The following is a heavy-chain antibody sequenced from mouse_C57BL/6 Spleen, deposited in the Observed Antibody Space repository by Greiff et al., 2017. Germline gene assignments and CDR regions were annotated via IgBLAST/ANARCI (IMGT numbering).Heavy chain of an antibody. J-gene: IGHJ4*01. CDR1: GFSLTSYG. V-gene: IGHV2-5*01. CDR3: AAITTVVDYYAMDY. D-gene: IGHD1-1*01. Sequence: QVQLQQSGPGLVQPSPSLSITCTVSGFSLTSYGVHWVRQSPGKGLEWLGVIWRGGSTDYNAAFMSRLSITKDNSKSQVFFKMNSLQADDTAIYYCAAITTVVDYYAMDYWGQGTSVTVSS. CDR2: IWRGGST.